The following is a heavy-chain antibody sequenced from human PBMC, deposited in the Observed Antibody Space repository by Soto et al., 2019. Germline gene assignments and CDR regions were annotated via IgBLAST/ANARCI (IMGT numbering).Heavy chain of an antibody. CDR1: GFTFSSYA. CDR2: ISYDGSNK. Sequence: QVQLVESGGGVVQPGRSLRLSCAASGFTFSSYAMHWVRQAPGKGLEWVAVISYDGSNKYYAVSVRGRFTISRDNSKNTLYLQMNSLRAEDTAVYYCPTERIGFDYWRQGTLLTVT. D-gene: IGHD1-1*01. CDR3: PTERIGFDY. V-gene: IGHV3-30-3*01. J-gene: IGHJ4*02.